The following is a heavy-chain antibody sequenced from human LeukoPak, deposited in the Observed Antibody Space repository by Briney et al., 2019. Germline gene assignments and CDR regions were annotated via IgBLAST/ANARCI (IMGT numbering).Heavy chain of an antibody. D-gene: IGHD5-24*01. CDR3: ARDRNRDGYNFLDWYFDL. J-gene: IGHJ2*01. CDR1: GFTFSRYG. Sequence: PGGSLRLSCAASGFTFSRYGMLWVRQAPGKGLEWVAVLSYSGTNKYYSDSVKGRFTISRDNSKNTVYLQMNSLRAEDTAVYHCARDRNRDGYNFLDWYFDLWGRDTLVTVSS. CDR2: LSYSGTNK. V-gene: IGHV3-30*03.